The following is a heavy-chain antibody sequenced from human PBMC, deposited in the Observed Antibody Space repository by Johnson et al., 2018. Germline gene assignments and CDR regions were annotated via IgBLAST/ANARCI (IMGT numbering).Heavy chain of an antibody. J-gene: IGHJ1*01. D-gene: IGHD1-14*01. CDR3: ARDRTSIKGGPAEYFQH. CDR2: IIPIFGTA. Sequence: QVQLVQSGAEVKKPGSSVKVSCKASGGTFSSYAISWVRQAPGQGLEWMGGIIPIFGTANYAQKFQGRVTITADESTSTAYMELSSLRSEDTAVYYCARDRTSIKGGPAEYFQHWGQGTLVTVSS. CDR1: GGTFSSYA. V-gene: IGHV1-69*12.